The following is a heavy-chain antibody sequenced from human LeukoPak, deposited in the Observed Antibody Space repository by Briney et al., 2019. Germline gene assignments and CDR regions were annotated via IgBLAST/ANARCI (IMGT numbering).Heavy chain of an antibody. CDR3: GRLWFGDFLFDY. V-gene: IGHV4-31*03. CDR2: IYYSGST. Sequence: SQTLSLTCTVSGGSISSGGYYWSWIRQHPGKGLEWIGYIYYSGSTYYYPSLKSRVTISVDTSKNQFSLKLSSVTAADTAVYYCGRLWFGDFLFDYWGQGTLVTVSS. D-gene: IGHD3-10*01. J-gene: IGHJ4*02. CDR1: GGSISSGGYY.